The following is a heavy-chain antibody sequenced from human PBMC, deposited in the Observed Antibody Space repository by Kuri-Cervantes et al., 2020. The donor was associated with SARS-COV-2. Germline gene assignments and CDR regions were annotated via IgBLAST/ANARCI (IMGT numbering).Heavy chain of an antibody. D-gene: IGHD5-24*01. CDR1: GVAVTGGTYY. Sequence: SETLSLTCAVSGVAVTGGTYYWAWIRQPAGKGLEWIGHFDISGSPTYNPSLKNRVTISLDASNNQVSLRLSSATAVDTAVYYCGKVSWLQLWHRYSDSWGQGTLVTVSS. CDR3: GKVSWLQLWHRYSDS. V-gene: IGHV4-61*10. J-gene: IGHJ4*02. CDR2: FDISGSP.